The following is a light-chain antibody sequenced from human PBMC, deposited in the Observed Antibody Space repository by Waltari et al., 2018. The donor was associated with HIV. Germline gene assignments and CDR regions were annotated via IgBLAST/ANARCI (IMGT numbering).Light chain of an antibody. J-gene: IGKJ1*01. CDR2: WAS. V-gene: IGKV4-1*01. CDR1: PSVLYSSNNKNY. Sequence: DIVMTQSPDTLAVSLGERATINCKSSPSVLYSSNNKNYLAWYQQKPGQPPKLLIYWASTRESGVPVRFSGSGSGTDFTLTISSLQAEDVAVYYCQQYYSTWTFGQGTKVEIK. CDR3: QQYYSTWT.